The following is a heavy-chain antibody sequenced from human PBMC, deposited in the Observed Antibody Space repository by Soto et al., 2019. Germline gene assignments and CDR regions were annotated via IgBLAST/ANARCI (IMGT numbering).Heavy chain of an antibody. Sequence: SETLSLTCAVYGGSFSGYYWSWIRQPPGKGLEWIGETNHSGSTSYNPSLKSRVTISVDTSKNQFPLKLSSVTAADTAVYYCASPYDFWSGYLNDAFDIWGQGTMVTVSS. D-gene: IGHD3-3*01. CDR3: ASPYDFWSGYLNDAFDI. J-gene: IGHJ3*02. CDR1: GGSFSGYY. V-gene: IGHV4-34*01. CDR2: TNHSGST.